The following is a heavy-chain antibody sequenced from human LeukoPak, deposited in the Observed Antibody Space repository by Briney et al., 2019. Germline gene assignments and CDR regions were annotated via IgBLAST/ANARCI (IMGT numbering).Heavy chain of an antibody. CDR2: IIPIFGTA. Sequence: ASVKVSCKASGGTFGSYAISRVRQAPGQGLEWMGGIIPIFGTANYAQKFQGRVTITADKSTSTAYMELSSLRSEDTAVYYCARDWEIVPAAIHESDYYYYGMDVWGQGTTVTVSS. V-gene: IGHV1-69*06. CDR3: ARDWEIVPAAIHESDYYYYGMDV. D-gene: IGHD2-2*02. J-gene: IGHJ6*02. CDR1: GGTFGSYA.